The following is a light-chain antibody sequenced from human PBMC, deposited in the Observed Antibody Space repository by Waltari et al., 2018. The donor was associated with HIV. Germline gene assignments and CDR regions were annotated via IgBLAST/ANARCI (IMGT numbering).Light chain of an antibody. CDR3: QRYGTSPQWT. V-gene: IGKV3-20*01. CDR1: QSVPNNY. Sequence: EFVLTQSPGTLSLSPGERATLSCRASQSVPNNYLACYQNKVGQAPRLLIYGASTRATDIPSRFTGSGSGADFTLTITGLEPEDFAVYYCQRYGTSPQWTFGQGTKVEIK. J-gene: IGKJ1*01. CDR2: GAS.